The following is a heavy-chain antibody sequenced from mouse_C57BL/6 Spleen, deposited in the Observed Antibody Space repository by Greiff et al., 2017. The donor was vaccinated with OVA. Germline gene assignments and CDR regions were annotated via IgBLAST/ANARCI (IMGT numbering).Heavy chain of an antibody. CDR2: INYDGSST. Sequence: EVKLVESEGGLVQPGRSMKLSCTASGFTFSDYYMAWVRQVPEKGLEWVANINYDGSSTYYLDSLKSRFIISRDNAKNILYLQMSSLKSEDTATYYCAREGYYNAMDYWGQGTSVTVSS. J-gene: IGHJ4*01. CDR3: AREGYYNAMDY. D-gene: IGHD2-12*01. CDR1: GFTFSDYY. V-gene: IGHV5-16*01.